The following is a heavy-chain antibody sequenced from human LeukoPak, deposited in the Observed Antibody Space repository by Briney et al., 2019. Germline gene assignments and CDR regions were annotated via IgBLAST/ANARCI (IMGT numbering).Heavy chain of an antibody. V-gene: IGHV4-34*01. CDR3: ARSCENYYDSSGIFDY. J-gene: IGHJ4*02. D-gene: IGHD3-22*01. CDR1: GGSFSGYY. CDR2: INHSGST. Sequence: SETLSLTCAVYGGSFSGYYWSWIRQPPGKGLEWIGEINHSGSTNYNPSLKSRVTISVDTSKNQFSLKLSSVTAADAAVYYCARSCENYYDSSGIFDYWGQGTLVTVSS.